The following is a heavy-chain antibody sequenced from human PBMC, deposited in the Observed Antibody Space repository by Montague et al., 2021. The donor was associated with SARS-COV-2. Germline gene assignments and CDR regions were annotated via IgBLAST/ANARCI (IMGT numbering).Heavy chain of an antibody. Sequence: SETLSLTCSVSGDSISRSHYFWAWIRQPPGMGLEWIVSIYFTGKTYHHPSLTSRVTISIDTSKNHFSLRPSSVTAADSAVCYCERWGLNNAFDIWGLGTMITVSS. J-gene: IGHJ3*02. D-gene: IGHD1/OR15-1a*01. CDR3: ERWGLNNAFDI. V-gene: IGHV4-39*02. CDR2: IYFTGKT. CDR1: GDSISRSHYF.